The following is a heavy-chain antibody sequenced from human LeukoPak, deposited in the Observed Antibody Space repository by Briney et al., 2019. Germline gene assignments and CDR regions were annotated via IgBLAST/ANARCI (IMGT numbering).Heavy chain of an antibody. CDR3: ARHAASTMIVVVMPFWYFDY. CDR1: GDSISSGSYY. J-gene: IGHJ4*02. CDR2: IYYSGYT. Sequence: SETLSLICDLSGDSISSGSYYWGWIRQPPGKGLEWIVSIYYSGYTYYNPSLKSRATMSIDTSKNQFSLKLSSVTAADTAVYYCARHAASTMIVVVMPFWYFDYWGQGILVTVSS. V-gene: IGHV4-39*01. D-gene: IGHD3-22*01.